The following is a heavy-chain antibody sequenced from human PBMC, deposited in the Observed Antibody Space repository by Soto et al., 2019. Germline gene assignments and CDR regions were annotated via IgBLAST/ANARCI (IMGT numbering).Heavy chain of an antibody. CDR3: VKVLHSNYDMIFDL. V-gene: IGHV3-23*01. Sequence: GGSLRLSCAASGFPFPSYAMSWVRQAPGKGLEWVSTFGGEDSRTFYADSVKGRFTISRDNSKNTLYLQMNSLGAEDTAIYHCVKVLHSNYDMIFDLWGQGTLVTVPS. D-gene: IGHD4-4*01. CDR2: FGGEDSRT. J-gene: IGHJ4*02. CDR1: GFPFPSYA.